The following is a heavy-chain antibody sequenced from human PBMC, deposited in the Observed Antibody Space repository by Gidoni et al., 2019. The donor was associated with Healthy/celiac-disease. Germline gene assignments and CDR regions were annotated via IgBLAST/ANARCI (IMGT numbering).Heavy chain of an antibody. Sequence: VTLMYSGPVLVNPTQTLTLPCHVPGFSLSNARMGVRWIRQPPGKALEWLAHIFSNDEKSYSTSLKSRLTISKDTSKSQVVLTMTNMDPVDTATYYCARIVGATSGWFDPWGQGTLVTVSS. V-gene: IGHV2-26*01. D-gene: IGHD1-26*01. CDR3: ARIVGATSGWFDP. CDR1: GFSLSNARMG. J-gene: IGHJ5*02. CDR2: IFSNDEK.